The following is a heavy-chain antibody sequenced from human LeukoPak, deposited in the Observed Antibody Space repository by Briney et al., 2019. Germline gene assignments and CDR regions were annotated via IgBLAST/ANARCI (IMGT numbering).Heavy chain of an antibody. V-gene: IGHV3-30*02. CDR1: EFSFSNYG. Sequence: GGSLRLSCTASEFSFSNYGMHWVRQAPAKGLEWVAFIRYDGSKEYYADSVKGRFTISRDNSKNTLYLQMNSLRAEDTAVYYCARSDDYNYHYYYMDVWGKGTTVTVSS. CDR2: IRYDGSKE. CDR3: ARSDDYNYHYYYMDV. D-gene: IGHD5-24*01. J-gene: IGHJ6*03.